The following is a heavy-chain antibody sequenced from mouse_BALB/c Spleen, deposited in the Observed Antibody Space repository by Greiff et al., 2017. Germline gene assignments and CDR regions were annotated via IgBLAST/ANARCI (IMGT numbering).Heavy chain of an antibody. Sequence: EVKVVESGGDLVKPGGSLKLSCAASGFTFSSYGMSWVRQTPDKRLEWVATISSGGSYTYYPDSVKGRFTISRDNAKNTLYLQMSSLKSEDTAMYYCARYDYENYYAMDYWGQGTSVTVSS. D-gene: IGHD2-4*01. V-gene: IGHV5-6*01. CDR3: ARYDYENYYAMDY. J-gene: IGHJ4*01. CDR1: GFTFSSYG. CDR2: ISSGGSYT.